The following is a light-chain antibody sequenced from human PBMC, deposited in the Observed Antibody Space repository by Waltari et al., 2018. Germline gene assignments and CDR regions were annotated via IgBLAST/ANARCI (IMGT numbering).Light chain of an antibody. CDR2: EVS. CDR1: SSDVGGYNY. Sequence: QSALTQPASVSGSPGQSITISCTGTSSDVGGYNYVSWYQQHPGKAPKLMIYEVSNRPSGFSKRFSGSKSGNTASLTISGLQAEDEADYYGSSYTSSSTQVVFGGGTKLTVL. CDR3: SSYTSSSTQVV. J-gene: IGLJ2*01. V-gene: IGLV2-14*01.